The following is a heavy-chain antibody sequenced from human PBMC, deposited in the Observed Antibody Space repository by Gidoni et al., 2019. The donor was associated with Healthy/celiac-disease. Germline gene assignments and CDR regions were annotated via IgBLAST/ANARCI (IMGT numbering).Heavy chain of an antibody. CDR3: ASSFHSAAKWLGVRPPDY. V-gene: IGHV4-59*01. Sequence: QVQLQESGPGLVQPSETLSLTCTVSVGSISSYYWSWIRQPPGKGLEWIGYIYYSGSTNDNPSLKSRVTISVDTSKNQFSLKLSSVTAADTAVYYCASSFHSAAKWLGVRPPDYWGQGTLVTGSS. J-gene: IGHJ4*02. CDR1: VGSISSYY. D-gene: IGHD6-19*01. CDR2: IYYSGST.